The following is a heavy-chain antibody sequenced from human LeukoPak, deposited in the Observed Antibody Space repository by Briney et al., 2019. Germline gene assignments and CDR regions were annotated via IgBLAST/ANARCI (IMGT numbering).Heavy chain of an antibody. J-gene: IGHJ5*02. D-gene: IGHD2-2*01. V-gene: IGHV4-4*02. Sequence: ASETLSLTCAVSGGSISSSNWWRWVRQPPGKGLEWIGKIFHSGSTNYNPSLKSRVTISVDKSKNQFSLKLSSVTAADTAVYYCARGGFDIVVVPAANGDNWFDPWGQGTLVTVSS. CDR3: ARGGFDIVVVPAANGDNWFDP. CDR2: IFHSGST. CDR1: GGSISSSNW.